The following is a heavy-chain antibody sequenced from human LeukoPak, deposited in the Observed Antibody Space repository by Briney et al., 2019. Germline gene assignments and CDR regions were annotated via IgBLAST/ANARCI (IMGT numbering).Heavy chain of an antibody. CDR3: AREWWGYCSSTSCYGAYYYYYMDV. CDR2: IYTSGST. CDR1: GGSISSYY. V-gene: IGHV4-4*07. D-gene: IGHD2-2*01. Sequence: NPSETLSPTCTVSGGSISSYYWSWIRQPAGKGLEWIGRIYTSGSTNYNPSLKSRVTMSVDTSKNQFSLKLSSVTAADTAVYYCAREWWGYCSSTSCYGAYYYYYMDVWGKGTTVTVSS. J-gene: IGHJ6*03.